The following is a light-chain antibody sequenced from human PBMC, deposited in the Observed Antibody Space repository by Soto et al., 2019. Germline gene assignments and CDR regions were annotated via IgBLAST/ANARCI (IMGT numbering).Light chain of an antibody. CDR2: STY. J-gene: IGLJ2*01. Sequence: QAVVTQEPSLTVSPGGTVTLTCAASTGAVTSGYYPNWFQQKPGQAPRALIYSTYNKYSWTPARFSGSLLGGKAALTLSGVQPEDEADYYCLLYYGGQLGVFGGGTKLTVL. CDR1: TGAVTSGYY. V-gene: IGLV7-43*01. CDR3: LLYYGGQLGV.